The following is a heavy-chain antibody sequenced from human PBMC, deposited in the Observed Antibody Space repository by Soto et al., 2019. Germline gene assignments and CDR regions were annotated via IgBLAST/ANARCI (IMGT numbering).Heavy chain of an antibody. V-gene: IGHV3-30-3*01. Sequence: GRSLRLPYGAVWFTFRSYGGRCVRKAPGKGLEWVAVISYDGSNKYYADSVKGRFTISRDNSKNTLYLQMNSLRAEDTAVYYCARSNCSGGSCYLYYYGMDVWGQGTTVTVSS. D-gene: IGHD2-15*01. CDR2: ISYDGSNK. J-gene: IGHJ6*02. CDR3: ARSNCSGGSCYLYYYGMDV. CDR1: WFTFRSYG.